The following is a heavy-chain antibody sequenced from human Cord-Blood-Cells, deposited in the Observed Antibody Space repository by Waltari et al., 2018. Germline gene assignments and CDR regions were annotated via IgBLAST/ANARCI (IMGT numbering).Heavy chain of an antibody. CDR2: IYHSGST. Sequence: QVQLQESGPGLVKPSETLSLTCAVSGYSISSGYYWGWIRRPPGQGLAWIGSIYHSGSTYYNPSLKSRVTISVDTSKNQFSLKLSSVTAADTAVYYCARDSQYYDILTGYYNLYYFDYWGQGTLVTVSS. CDR3: ARDSQYYDILTGYYNLYYFDY. D-gene: IGHD3-9*01. V-gene: IGHV4-38-2*02. J-gene: IGHJ4*02. CDR1: GYSISSGYY.